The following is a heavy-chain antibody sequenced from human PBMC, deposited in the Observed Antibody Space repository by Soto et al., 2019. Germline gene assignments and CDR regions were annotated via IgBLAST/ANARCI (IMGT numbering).Heavy chain of an antibody. D-gene: IGHD3-3*01. CDR1: GFTVSSNY. CDR2: IYSGGST. Sequence: EVQLVESGGGLVQPGGSLRLSCAASGFTVSSNYMSWVRQAPGKGLEWVSIIYSGGSTYYADSVKGRFTISRDNSKNTLYLQLNILRAEDTAVYYCAGARVSGSDVWSGSYFYYWGQGTLVTVSS. J-gene: IGHJ4*02. CDR3: AGARVSGSDVWSGSYFYY. V-gene: IGHV3-66*01.